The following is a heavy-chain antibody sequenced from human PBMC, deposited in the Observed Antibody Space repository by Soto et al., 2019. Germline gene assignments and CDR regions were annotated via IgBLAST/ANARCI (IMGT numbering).Heavy chain of an antibody. Sequence: GGSLRLSCAASGFTFSSYGMHWVRQAPGKGLEWVAVISYDGSKKYYADSVKGRFTISRDNSKNTLYLQMNSLRAEDTAVYYCARAENDFLSGYIYYYYYYGMDVWGQGTTVTVSS. CDR1: GFTFSSYG. J-gene: IGHJ6*02. CDR2: ISYDGSKK. CDR3: ARAENDFLSGYIYYYYYYGMDV. D-gene: IGHD3-3*01. V-gene: IGHV3-30*03.